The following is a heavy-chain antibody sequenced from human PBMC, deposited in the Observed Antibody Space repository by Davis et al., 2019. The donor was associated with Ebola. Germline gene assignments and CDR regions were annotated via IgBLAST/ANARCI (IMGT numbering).Heavy chain of an antibody. CDR2: IIPIFDTA. V-gene: IGHV1-69*13. D-gene: IGHD3-22*01. CDR1: GDTFSSYA. Sequence: SVKVSCKASGDTFSSYALSWVRQARGQGLEWMGGIIPIFDTAHYAHHFQGRVTMTSDESTSTVYMELRSLTSEDTAMYYCARDRYSDGSGYFFEQSHWGQGTLVTVSS. CDR3: ARDRYSDGSGYFFEQSH. J-gene: IGHJ4*02.